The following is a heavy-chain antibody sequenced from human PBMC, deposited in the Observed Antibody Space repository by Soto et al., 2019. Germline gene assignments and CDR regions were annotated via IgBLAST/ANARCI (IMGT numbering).Heavy chain of an antibody. CDR2: INSDGSST. D-gene: IGHD4-17*01. CDR3: AQSHTVTTDY. Sequence: EVQLVESGGGLVQPGGSLRLSCAASGLTFSSYWMHWVRQAPGKGLVWVSRINSDGSSTNYADSVKGRFTISRDNAKNTLYLQMSSLRAEDTAVYYCAQSHTVTTDYWGQGTLVTVSS. J-gene: IGHJ4*02. V-gene: IGHV3-74*01. CDR1: GLTFSSYW.